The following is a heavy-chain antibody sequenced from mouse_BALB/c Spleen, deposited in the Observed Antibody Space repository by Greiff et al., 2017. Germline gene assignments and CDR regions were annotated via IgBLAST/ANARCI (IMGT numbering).Heavy chain of an antibody. CDR2: INPSTGYT. J-gene: IGHJ2*01. CDR3: ARYGYGY. Sequence: QVQLKQSGAELAKPGASVKMSCKASGYTFTSYWMHWVKQRPGQGLEWIGYINPSTGYTEYNQKFKDKATLTADKSSSTAYMQLSSLTSEDSAVYYCARYGYGYWGQGTTLTVSS. D-gene: IGHD1-2*01. V-gene: IGHV1-7*01. CDR1: GYTFTSYW.